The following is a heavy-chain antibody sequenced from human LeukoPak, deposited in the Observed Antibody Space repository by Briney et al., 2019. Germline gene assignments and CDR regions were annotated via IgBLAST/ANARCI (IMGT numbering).Heavy chain of an antibody. V-gene: IGHV3-43D*03. J-gene: IGHJ6*02. CDR2: ISWDGGST. CDR3: AKDSLRFGELFYYGMDV. Sequence: GGSLRLSCAASGFTFDDYAMHWVRQAPGKGLEWVSLISWDGGSTYYADSVKGRFTISRDNSKNSLYLQMNSLRAEDTALYYCAKDSLRFGELFYYGMDVWGQGTTVTVSS. D-gene: IGHD3-10*01. CDR1: GFTFDDYA.